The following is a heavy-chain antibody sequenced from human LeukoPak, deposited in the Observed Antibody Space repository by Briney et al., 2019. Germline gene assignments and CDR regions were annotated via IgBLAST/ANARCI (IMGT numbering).Heavy chain of an antibody. J-gene: IGHJ6*02. CDR2: INHSGST. CDR1: GGSFSGYY. Sequence: SETLSLTCAVYGGSFSGYYWSWIRQPPGKGLEWIGEINHSGSTNYNPSLKSRVTISVDTSKNQFSLKLSSVTAEDTAVYYCARELWYGYYYGMDVWGQGTTVTVSS. D-gene: IGHD6-13*01. V-gene: IGHV4-34*01. CDR3: ARELWYGYYYGMDV.